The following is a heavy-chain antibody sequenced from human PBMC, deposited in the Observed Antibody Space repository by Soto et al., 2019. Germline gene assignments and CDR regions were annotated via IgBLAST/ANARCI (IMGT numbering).Heavy chain of an antibody. CDR2: VSYDGSKQ. V-gene: IGHV3-30*18. CDR3: AKDTYYHDSSGYYVFDC. CDR1: GFTFNSYG. Sequence: GGSLRLSSAASGFTFNSYGIHWVRQAPGQGLEWVAGVSYDGSKQYYTDSVRGRFTISRDNSRNTLDLQMNSLRAEDTAVYYCAKDTYYHDSSGYYVFDCWGQGTLVTVSS. J-gene: IGHJ4*02. D-gene: IGHD3-22*01.